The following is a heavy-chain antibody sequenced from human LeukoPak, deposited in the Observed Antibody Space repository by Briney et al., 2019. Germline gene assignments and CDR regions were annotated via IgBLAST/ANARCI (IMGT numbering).Heavy chain of an antibody. CDR3: AKLSGYRSGGSCYNHY. CDR2: MSGSGDST. D-gene: IGHD2-15*01. J-gene: IGHJ4*02. V-gene: IGHV3-23*01. CDR1: GFTFSSYG. Sequence: PGGSLRLSCVASGFTFSSYGMSWVRQAPGKGLEWVSVMSGSGDSTYYADSVKGRFTISRDNSKNTQYLQMNSLRAEDTAVYYCAKLSGYRSGGSCYNHYWGQGTLVTVSS.